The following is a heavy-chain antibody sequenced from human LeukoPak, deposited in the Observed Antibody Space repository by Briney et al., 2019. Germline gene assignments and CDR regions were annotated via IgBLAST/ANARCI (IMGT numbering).Heavy chain of an antibody. V-gene: IGHV4-61*01. J-gene: IGHJ6*02. CDR2: IQNSATT. Sequence: SETLSLTCTVSGGSVNSGSYFWSWFRQPPGKRLEWIGYIQNSATTNYNPSLESRVAIFVDSSKDQFSLRVSSVTAADAAVYYCATDYSNFYGMDVWGQGTTVTVSS. D-gene: IGHD4-11*01. CDR1: GGSVNSGSYF. CDR3: ATDYSNFYGMDV.